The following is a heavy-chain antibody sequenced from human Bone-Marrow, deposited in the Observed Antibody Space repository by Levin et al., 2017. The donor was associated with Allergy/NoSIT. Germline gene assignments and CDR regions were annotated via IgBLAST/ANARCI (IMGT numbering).Heavy chain of an antibody. V-gene: IGHV3-30*18. Sequence: GGSLRLSCAVSGFTFRVYGFHWVRQAPGKGLEWVAFISYDGSNIYYADSVKGRFTISRDNSENTLYLQMNSLRPEDTAVYFCANALNRITMTVGGSWGPGTLVTVSS. CDR2: ISYDGSNI. J-gene: IGHJ4*02. CDR3: ANALNRITMTVGGS. CDR1: GFTFRVYG. D-gene: IGHD3-22*01.